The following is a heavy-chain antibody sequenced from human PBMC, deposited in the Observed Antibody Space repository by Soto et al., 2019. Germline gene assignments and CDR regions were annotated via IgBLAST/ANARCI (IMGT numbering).Heavy chain of an antibody. CDR1: AGSFSSYA. J-gene: IGHJ6*04. CDR2: IIPIFGTA. D-gene: IGHD1-26*01. V-gene: IGHV1-69*01. Sequence: PVKLSCKASAGSFSSYAISWVRQPPGQGLEWMGGIIPIFGTANYAQKFQGRVTITADESTSTAYMELSSLRSEDTAVYYCARVWCWACQPPKATDVRGKATMVTVST. CDR3: ARVWCWACQPPKATDV.